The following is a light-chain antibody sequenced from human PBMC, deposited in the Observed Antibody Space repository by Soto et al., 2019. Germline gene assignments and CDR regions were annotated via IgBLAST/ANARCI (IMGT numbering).Light chain of an antibody. CDR2: EVS. CDR1: NSDVGGYNY. CDR3: SSYTSIRTLYV. J-gene: IGLJ1*01. V-gene: IGLV2-14*01. Sequence: QSVLTQPPSASGTPGQRVTISCTGTNSDVGGYNYVSWYQQHPGKAPELMIYEVSHRPSGVSNRFSGSKSDNTASLTISGIQAEEEADYYCSSYTSIRTLYVFGTGTKVTV.